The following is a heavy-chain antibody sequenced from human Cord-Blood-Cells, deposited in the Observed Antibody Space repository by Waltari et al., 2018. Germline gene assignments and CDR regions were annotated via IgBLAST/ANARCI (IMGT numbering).Heavy chain of an antibody. CDR3: ARGGELERLFDY. V-gene: IGHV1-3*01. D-gene: IGHD1-1*01. Sequence: QVQLVQSGAEVKKPGASVKVSCKVSGYTFTSYAMHWVRQAPGQRLEWMGWINAGNGNTKYSQKFQGRVTITRDTSASTAYMELSSLRSEDTAVYYCARGGELERLFDYWGQGTLVTVSS. CDR1: GYTFTSYA. CDR2: INAGNGNT. J-gene: IGHJ4*02.